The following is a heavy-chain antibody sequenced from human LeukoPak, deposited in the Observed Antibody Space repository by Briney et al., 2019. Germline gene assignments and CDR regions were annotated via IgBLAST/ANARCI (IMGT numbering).Heavy chain of an antibody. V-gene: IGHV1-2*02. Sequence: ASVKVSCKASGYTFSDYYIHWVRQAPGQGPEWMGWINPTNGETTYEQKFRDRVTMARDTSSGTAFIELSYLRSDDTAVYYCARVAVISEGAFIEDYFDYWGQGTRVTISS. CDR3: ARVAVISEGAFIEDYFDY. CDR2: INPTNGET. D-gene: IGHD6-19*01. CDR1: GYTFSDYY. J-gene: IGHJ4*02.